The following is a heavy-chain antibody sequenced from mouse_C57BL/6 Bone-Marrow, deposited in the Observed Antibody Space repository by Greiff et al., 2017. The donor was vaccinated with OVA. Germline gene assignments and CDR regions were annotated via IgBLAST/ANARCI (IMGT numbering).Heavy chain of an antibody. V-gene: IGHV1-18*01. CDR1: GYTFTDYN. Sequence: EVRLQESGPELVKPGASVKIPCKASGYTFTDYNMDWVKQSHGKSLEWIGDINPNNGGTIYNQKFKGKATLTVDKSSSTAYMELRSLTSEDTAVYYCARGDYDYTWFAYWGQGTLVTVSA. CDR3: ARGDYDYTWFAY. CDR2: INPNNGGT. D-gene: IGHD2-4*01. J-gene: IGHJ3*01.